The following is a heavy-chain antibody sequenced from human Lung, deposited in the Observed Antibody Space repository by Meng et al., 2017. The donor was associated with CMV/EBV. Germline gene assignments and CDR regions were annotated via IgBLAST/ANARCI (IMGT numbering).Heavy chain of an antibody. CDR3: ARVGQWLPIDY. V-gene: IGHV4-4*02. D-gene: IGHD6-19*01. CDR2: IYHSGST. CDR1: GGSMSSSNG. J-gene: IGHJ4*02. Sequence: VRWKAWGPGRVKDSGTLYLTCEVSGGSMSSSNGGSWVRQHPGKGLEWIGEIYHSGSTNYNPSLKGRVTISVDKSKNQFSLNLSSVTAADTAVYYCARVGQWLPIDYWGQGTLVTVSS.